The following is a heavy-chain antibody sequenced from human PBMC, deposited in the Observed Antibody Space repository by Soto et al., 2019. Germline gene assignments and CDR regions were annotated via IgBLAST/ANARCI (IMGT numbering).Heavy chain of an antibody. CDR2: IYYSGST. J-gene: IGHJ4*02. CDR1: GGSISSGNYY. CDR3: ARVPDD. V-gene: IGHV4-30-4*01. Sequence: PSETLSLTCIVSGGSISSGNYYWSWIRQPPGKGLEWIGFIYYSGSTYYNPSLKSRLTISIDTSKNQFSLKLSSVTVADTAVYYCARVPDDWGQGTLVTVSS.